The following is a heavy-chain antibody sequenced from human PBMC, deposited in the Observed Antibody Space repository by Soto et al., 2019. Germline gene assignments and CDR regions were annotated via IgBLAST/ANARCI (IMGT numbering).Heavy chain of an antibody. D-gene: IGHD6-19*01. CDR1: GFTFDDYA. CDR3: AKDLSWLVDYYYGMDV. J-gene: IGHJ6*02. Sequence: GGSLILSCAASGFTFDDYAMHWVRQAPGKGLEWVSGISWNSGSIGYADSVKGRFTISRDNAKNSLYLQMNSLRAEDTALYYCAKDLSWLVDYYYGMDVWGQGTTVTVSS. CDR2: ISWNSGSI. V-gene: IGHV3-9*01.